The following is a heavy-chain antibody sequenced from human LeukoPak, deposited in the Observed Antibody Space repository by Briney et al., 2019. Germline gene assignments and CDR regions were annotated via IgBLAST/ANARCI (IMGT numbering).Heavy chain of an antibody. CDR1: GGSISSSSYY. CDR2: IYYSGST. Sequence: PSETLSLTCTVSGGSISSSSYYWGWIRQPPGKGLEWIGNIYYSGSTYYNPSLKSRVTISVDTSKNDFSLKLSSVTAADTALYYCARLKLGYSSTQPFDYWGQGTLVTVSS. D-gene: IGHD6-13*01. CDR3: ARLKLGYSSTQPFDY. V-gene: IGHV4-39*02. J-gene: IGHJ4*02.